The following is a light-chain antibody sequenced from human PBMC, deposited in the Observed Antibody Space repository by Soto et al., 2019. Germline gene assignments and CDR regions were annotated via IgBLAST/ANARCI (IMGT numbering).Light chain of an antibody. CDR2: EVT. J-gene: IGLJ1*01. CDR3: SSYTSSSAPYV. CDR1: SSDVGDFYY. V-gene: IGLV2-14*01. Sequence: SVLTQPASVSGSPGQSITISCTGTSSDVGDFYYVSWYQQHPGKAPKLIIYEVTNRPSGVSDRSSASKSGTTASLTISGLQAEDEADYYCSSYTSSSAPYVLGTGTKVTVL.